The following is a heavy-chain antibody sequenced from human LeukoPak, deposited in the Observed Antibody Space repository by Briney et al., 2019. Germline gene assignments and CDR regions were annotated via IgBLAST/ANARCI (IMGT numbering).Heavy chain of an antibody. CDR3: ARVSREMATIFDY. Sequence: PSGTLSLTCAVSGGSISSSNWWSWVRQPPGKGLEWIGEIYHSGSTNYNPSLKSRVTISVDKSKNQFSLKLSSVTAADTAVYYCARVSREMATIFDYWGQGTLVTVSS. J-gene: IGHJ4*02. CDR2: IYHSGST. V-gene: IGHV4-4*02. D-gene: IGHD5-24*01. CDR1: GGSISSSNW.